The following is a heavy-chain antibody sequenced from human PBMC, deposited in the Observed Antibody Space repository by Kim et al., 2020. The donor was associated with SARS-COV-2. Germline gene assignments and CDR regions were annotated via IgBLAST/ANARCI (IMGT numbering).Heavy chain of an antibody. J-gene: IGHJ6*02. CDR2: IWYDGSNK. V-gene: IGHV3-33*01. Sequence: GGSLRLSCAASGFTFSSYGMHWVRQAPGKGLEWVAVIWYDGSNKYYADSVKGRFTISRDNSKNTLYLQMNSLRAEDTAVYYCARETMTAAVVKYYYYGMDVWGQGTTVTVSS. CDR3: ARETMTAAVVKYYYYGMDV. D-gene: IGHD2-21*01. CDR1: GFTFSSYG.